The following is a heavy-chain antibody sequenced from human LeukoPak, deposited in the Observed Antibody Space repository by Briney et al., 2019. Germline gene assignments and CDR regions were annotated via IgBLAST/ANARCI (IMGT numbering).Heavy chain of an antibody. CDR3: TRVVSSGSPLDY. CDR2: ISTSSDYT. D-gene: IGHD6-19*01. Sequence: GGSLRLSCAASGSTFSDYYISWIRQAPGKGLEWVSYISTSSDYTKYADSVKGRFTISRDNAKNSLYLQMNTLRAEVTAVYYCTRVVSSGSPLDYWGQGTLVTVSS. CDR1: GSTFSDYY. J-gene: IGHJ4*02. V-gene: IGHV3-11*03.